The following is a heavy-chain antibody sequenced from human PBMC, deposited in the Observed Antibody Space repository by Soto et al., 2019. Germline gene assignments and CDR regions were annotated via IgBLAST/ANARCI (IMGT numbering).Heavy chain of an antibody. Sequence: EVQLVESGGGLIQPGGSLRLSCAASGFTVSSYYMSWVRQAPGKGLEWVSVIYSGGTTYYADSVKGRFTIARDNSKNTLYLQMNGLRAEDTALYYCARASIPAAAPGDYWGQGTLVTVSS. D-gene: IGHD6-13*01. V-gene: IGHV3-53*01. CDR3: ARASIPAAAPGDY. CDR1: GFTVSSYY. J-gene: IGHJ4*02. CDR2: IYSGGTT.